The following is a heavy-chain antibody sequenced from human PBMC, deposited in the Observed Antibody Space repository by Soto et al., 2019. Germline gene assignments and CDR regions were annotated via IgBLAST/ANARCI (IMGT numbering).Heavy chain of an antibody. CDR3: ARVHVMVVAGSTFDY. D-gene: IGHD6-19*01. J-gene: IGHJ4*01. Sequence: TRSLTCTVSGDSISSGAYLAWLRPHPGKGPEWIASIYHGGTTFYNPSLKSRITISVDTSNNQFSLKLTSVTAADTAVYYCARVHVMVVAGSTFDYWGHGTLVNVSA. CDR2: IYHGGTT. V-gene: IGHV4-38-2*02. CDR1: GDSISSGAY.